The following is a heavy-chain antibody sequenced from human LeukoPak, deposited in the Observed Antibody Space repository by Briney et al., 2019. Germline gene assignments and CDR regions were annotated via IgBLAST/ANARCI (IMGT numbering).Heavy chain of an antibody. V-gene: IGHV4-34*01. J-gene: IGHJ4*02. D-gene: IGHD3-22*01. CDR3: AGGPHYYDSSGFVSDY. CDR2: INHSGST. CDR1: GGSFSGYY. Sequence: SEALSLTCAVYGGSFSGYYWSWIRQPPGKGLEWIGEINHSGSTNYNPSLKSRVTISVDTSKNQFSLKLSSVTAADTAVYYCAGGPHYYDSSGFVSDYWGQGTLVTVSS.